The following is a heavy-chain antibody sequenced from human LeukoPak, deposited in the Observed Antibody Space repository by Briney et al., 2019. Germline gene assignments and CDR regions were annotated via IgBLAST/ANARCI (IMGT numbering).Heavy chain of an antibody. J-gene: IGHJ4*02. D-gene: IGHD2-8*01. CDR3: ARDRNGVFDY. V-gene: IGHV3-74*01. CDR2: INYDGSST. Sequence: PGGSLRLSCAASGFTFSTYWVHWVRQVPGKGLVWVSRINYDGSSTTYADPVKGRFTISRGNAKNTLYLQMNSLRAEDTAVYYCARDRNGVFDYWGQGTLVTVSS. CDR1: GFTFSTYW.